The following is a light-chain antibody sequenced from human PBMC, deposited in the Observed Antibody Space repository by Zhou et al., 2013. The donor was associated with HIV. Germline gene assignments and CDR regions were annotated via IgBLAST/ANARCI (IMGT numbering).Light chain of an antibody. J-gene: IGKJ2*01. Sequence: ETVLTQSPATVSLSPGERATLSCRASQSVSSYLAWYQQKPGQAPRLLIYDASNRATGIPARFSGSGSGTDFTLTISRLEPEDFAVYYCQQYGSSPNTFGQGTKLEIK. V-gene: IGKV3-20*01. CDR2: DAS. CDR3: QQYGSSPNT. CDR1: QSVSSY.